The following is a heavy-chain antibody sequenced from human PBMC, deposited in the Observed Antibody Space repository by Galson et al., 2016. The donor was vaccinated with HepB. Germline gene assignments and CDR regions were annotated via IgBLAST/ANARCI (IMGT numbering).Heavy chain of an antibody. CDR2: ISYDGSNK. D-gene: IGHD4-17*01. CDR1: GITFSSYA. CDR3: ARGPLTVNTYCRWFDP. V-gene: IGHV3-30-3*01. J-gene: IGHJ5*02. Sequence: SLRLSCAASGITFSSYAMHWVRQAPGKGLEWVAVISYDGSNKYYADSVKGRFTISRDNSKNTLYLQMNSLRAEDTAVYYCARGPLTVNTYCRWFDPWGQGTLVTVSS.